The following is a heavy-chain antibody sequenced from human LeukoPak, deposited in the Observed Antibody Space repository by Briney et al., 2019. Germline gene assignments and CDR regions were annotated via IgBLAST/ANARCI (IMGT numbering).Heavy chain of an antibody. CDR1: GYTFTDYD. V-gene: IGHV1-8*02. CDR2: MNPSRGNT. Sequence: ASVGVSCKVSGYTFTDYDINWVRQATGQGLEWMGWMNPSRGNTGYAQKFQDRFTITRDTSISTIYMELRSLRSEDTAVYFCARGRVTMFGPVGWYFDFWGRGTLLTVSS. CDR3: ARGRVTMFGPVGWYFDF. D-gene: IGHD3-3*01. J-gene: IGHJ2*01.